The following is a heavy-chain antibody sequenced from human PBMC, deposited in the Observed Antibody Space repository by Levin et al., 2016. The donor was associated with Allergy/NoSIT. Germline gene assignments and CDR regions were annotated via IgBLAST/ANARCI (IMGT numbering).Heavy chain of an antibody. Sequence: VRQAPGKGLEWVSAISGSGGSTYYADSVKGRSTISRDNSKNTLYLQMNSLRAEDTAVYYCAKDFRTGIKVEDYWGQGTLVTVSS. CDR2: ISGSGGST. J-gene: IGHJ4*02. V-gene: IGHV3-23*01. D-gene: IGHD3-10*01. CDR3: AKDFRTGIKVEDY.